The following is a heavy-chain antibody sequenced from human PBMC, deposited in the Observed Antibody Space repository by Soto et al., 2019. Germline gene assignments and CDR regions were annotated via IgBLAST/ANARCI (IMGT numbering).Heavy chain of an antibody. V-gene: IGHV4-4*02. CDR1: GGSIRSSNC. Sequence: SETLSLSCAVYGGSIRSSNCWSWVRQPPGKGLEWIGEIYHSGSTNYNPSLKSRVTISVDKSKNQFSLKLSSVTAADTAVYYCARSPDSSGYYPRRYYVGMDVWGQGTTVT. CDR2: IYHSGST. J-gene: IGHJ6*02. D-gene: IGHD3-22*01. CDR3: ARSPDSSGYYPRRYYVGMDV.